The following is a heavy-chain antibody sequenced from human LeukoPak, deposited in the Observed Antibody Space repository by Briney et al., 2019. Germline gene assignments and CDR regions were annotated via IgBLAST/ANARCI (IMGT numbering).Heavy chain of an antibody. D-gene: IGHD6-19*01. CDR3: AKNPYSSGGGDLDY. Sequence: PGGSLRLSCAASGFTFSSYAMSWVRQAPGKGLEWVSAISGSGGSTYYADSVKGRFTISRDNSKNTLYLQMNSLRAEDTAVYYCAKNPYSSGGGDLDYWGQGTLVTVSS. CDR1: GFTFSSYA. V-gene: IGHV3-23*01. CDR2: ISGSGGST. J-gene: IGHJ4*02.